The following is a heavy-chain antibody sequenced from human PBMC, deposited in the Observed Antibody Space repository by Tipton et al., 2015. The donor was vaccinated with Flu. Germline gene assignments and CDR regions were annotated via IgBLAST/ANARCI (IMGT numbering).Heavy chain of an antibody. J-gene: IGHJ6*03. Sequence: TLSLTCTVSGDSISPFFWFWLRQSPGKGLEFIGHINYAGSTDSHPSLRSRVTLSVDTSNNQFSLQLRHVTAADTAAYYCARGSAKYYYYMDVWGEGTPVSISS. CDR3: ARGSAKYYYYMDV. V-gene: IGHV4-59*01. CDR1: GDSISPFF. CDR2: INYAGST.